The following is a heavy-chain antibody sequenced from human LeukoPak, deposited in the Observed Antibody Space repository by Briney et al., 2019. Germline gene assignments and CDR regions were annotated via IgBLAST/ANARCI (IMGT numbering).Heavy chain of an antibody. CDR1: GYTFTGYY. D-gene: IGHD2-2*01. J-gene: IGHJ6*03. CDR2: INPNSGGT. Sequence: GASVKVSCKASGYTFTGYYMHWVRQAPGQGLEWMGWINPNSGGTNYAQKFQGRVTMTRDTSISTAYMELSRLRSDDTAVYYYARDCSSTSCYYYMDVWGKGTTVTVSS. V-gene: IGHV1-2*02. CDR3: ARDCSSTSCYYYMDV.